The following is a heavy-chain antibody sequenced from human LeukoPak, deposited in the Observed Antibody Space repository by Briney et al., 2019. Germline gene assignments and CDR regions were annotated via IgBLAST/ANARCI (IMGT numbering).Heavy chain of an antibody. D-gene: IGHD3-22*01. CDR1: GFTFSSYA. CDR3: ARHAPQLKNYYDSSGYYYGGWFDP. V-gene: IGHV4-39*01. CDR2: IYYSGST. Sequence: GSLRLSCAASGFTFSSYAMSWIRQPPGKGLEWIGSIYYSGSTYYNPSLKSRVTISVDTSKNQFSLKLSSVTAADTAVYYCARHAPQLKNYYDSSGYYYGGWFDPWGQGTLVTVSS. J-gene: IGHJ5*02.